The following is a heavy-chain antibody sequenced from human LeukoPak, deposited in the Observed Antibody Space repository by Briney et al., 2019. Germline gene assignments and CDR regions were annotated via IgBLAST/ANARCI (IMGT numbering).Heavy chain of an antibody. CDR3: AKGAVAGRPYYFDY. J-gene: IGHJ4*02. CDR2: ISGSGGST. V-gene: IGHV3-23*01. D-gene: IGHD6-19*01. CDR1: GFTFSSYA. Sequence: GGSLRLSCAASGFTFSSYAMSWVPQAPGKGLEWVSGISGSGGSTYYADSVKGQFTISRDNSKNTLYLQMNSLRAEDTAVYYCAKGAVAGRPYYFDYWGQGTLVTVSS.